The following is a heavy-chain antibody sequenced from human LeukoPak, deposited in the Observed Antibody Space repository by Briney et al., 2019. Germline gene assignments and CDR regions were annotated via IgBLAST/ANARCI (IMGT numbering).Heavy chain of an antibody. CDR2: IKQDGSEK. J-gene: IGHJ4*02. V-gene: IGHV3-7*01. CDR1: GLTFSSYW. CDR3: ATGTHPGN. Sequence: GGSLRLSCAASGLTFSSYWMNWVRQAPGKGLEWVANIKQDGSEKHYVDSVKGRFTISRDNSKNTLYLQMNSLRVEDTAVYYCATGTHPGNWGQGTLVTVSS. D-gene: IGHD1-14*01.